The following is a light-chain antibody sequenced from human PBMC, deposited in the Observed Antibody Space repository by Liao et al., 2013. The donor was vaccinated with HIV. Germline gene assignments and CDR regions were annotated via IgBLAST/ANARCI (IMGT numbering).Light chain of an antibody. V-gene: IGLV3-1*01. CDR3: QVWDSSSDHVV. Sequence: SYELTQPPSVSVSPGQTASIACSGDKLGDKYASWYQQKPGQSPVLVIYQDNKRLSKIPERFSGSNSGNTATLTISRVEAGDEADYYCQVWDSSSDHVVFGGGTKLTVL. J-gene: IGLJ2*01. CDR2: QDN. CDR1: KLGDKY.